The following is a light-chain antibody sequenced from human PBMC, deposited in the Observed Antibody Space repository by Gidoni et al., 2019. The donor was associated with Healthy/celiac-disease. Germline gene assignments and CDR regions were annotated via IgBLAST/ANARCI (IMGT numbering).Light chain of an antibody. CDR3: QQYNNWPLWT. Sequence: ELVMPHSPATLSVSPGERATLSCRASQRVSSNLAWYQQKPGQAPRLLIYGASTRATGIPARFSGSGSGTEFTLTISSLQSEDFAVYYCQQYNNWPLWTFGQGTKVEIK. CDR2: GAS. J-gene: IGKJ1*01. V-gene: IGKV3-15*01. CDR1: QRVSSN.